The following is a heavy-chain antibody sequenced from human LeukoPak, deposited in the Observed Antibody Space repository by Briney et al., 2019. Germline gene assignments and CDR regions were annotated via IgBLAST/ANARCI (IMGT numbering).Heavy chain of an antibody. CDR3: ARHDRDDYGDYAAFDY. J-gene: IGHJ4*02. CDR2: IYPGDSDT. D-gene: IGHD4-17*01. Sequence: GESLKISCKGSGYSFTSYWIGWVRQMPGKGLEWMGIIYPGDSDTRYSPSFQGQVTISADKSISTAYLQWSSLKASDTAMYYCARHDRDDYGDYAAFDYWGQGTLVTVSS. CDR1: GYSFTSYW. V-gene: IGHV5-51*01.